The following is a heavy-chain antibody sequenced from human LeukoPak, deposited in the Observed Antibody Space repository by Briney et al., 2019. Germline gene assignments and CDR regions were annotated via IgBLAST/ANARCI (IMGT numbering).Heavy chain of an antibody. CDR1: GGSISSGSYY. J-gene: IGHJ4*02. D-gene: IGHD5-18*01. Sequence: PSETLSLTCTVSGGSISSGSYYWSWIRQPAGKGLEWIGRIYTSGSTNYNPSLKSRVTISVDTSKNQFSLKLSSVTAADTAVYYCARGGIQLWFWNYWGQGTLVTVSS. CDR2: IYTSGST. V-gene: IGHV4-61*02. CDR3: ARGGIQLWFWNY.